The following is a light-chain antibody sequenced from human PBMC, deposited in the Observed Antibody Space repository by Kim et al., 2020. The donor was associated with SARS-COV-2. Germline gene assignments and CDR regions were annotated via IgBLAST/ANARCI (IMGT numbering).Light chain of an antibody. CDR3: QQYRTTPLT. CDR1: QSISSAL. V-gene: IGKV3-20*01. Sequence: EIVLTQSPGTLSLSPGETATLSCRASQSISSALLAWYQQRPGQAPRLLMSGASIRATGIPDRFSGSGSGTDFTLTISRLETDDFAVYYCQQYRTTPLTFGGGTKVDIK. J-gene: IGKJ4*01. CDR2: GAS.